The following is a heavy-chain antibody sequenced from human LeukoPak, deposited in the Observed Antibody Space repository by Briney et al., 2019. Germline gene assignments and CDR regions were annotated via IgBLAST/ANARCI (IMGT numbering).Heavy chain of an antibody. J-gene: IGHJ3*02. Sequence: ASVKVSCKASGYTFSSFGISWVRQAPGQGLEWMGWIGGSNGDTSYAQIFQGRVTMTTDTSTSTAYMELRSLRSDDTGVYYCARDYYYGSGSHWADTFDIWGEGTMVAVSS. CDR1: GYTFSSFG. D-gene: IGHD3-10*01. V-gene: IGHV1-18*01. CDR3: ARDYYYGSGSHWADTFDI. CDR2: IGGSNGDT.